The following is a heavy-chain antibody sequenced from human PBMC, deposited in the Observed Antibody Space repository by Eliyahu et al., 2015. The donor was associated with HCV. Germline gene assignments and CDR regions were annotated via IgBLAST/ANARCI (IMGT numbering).Heavy chain of an antibody. D-gene: IGHD3-22*01. CDR1: GFSLSTSGVG. J-gene: IGHJ4*02. CDR3: AHSRNTYYYDSSHYFDY. V-gene: IGHV2-5*02. CDR2: IYWDDDK. Sequence: QITLKESGPTLVKPTQTLTLTCTFSGFSLSTSGVGVGWIRQPPGKALEWLALIYWDDDKRYSPSLKSRLTITKDTSKNQVVLTMTNMDPVDTATYYCAHSRNTYYYDSSHYFDYWGQGTLVTVSS.